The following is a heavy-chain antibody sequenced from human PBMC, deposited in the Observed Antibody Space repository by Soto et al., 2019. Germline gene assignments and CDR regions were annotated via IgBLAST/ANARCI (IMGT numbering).Heavy chain of an antibody. CDR1: GFTFSNHV. Sequence: EEQLVESGGGLVQPGGSLRLSCAASGFTFSNHVMNWFRQAPGRGLEWVSSINRDFNTYYADSVKGRFTISRDNAKDSLYLQMNRLRADDPAVYYCVNGDYYVGQGTLVTVSS. CDR3: VNGDYY. V-gene: IGHV3-48*01. CDR2: INRDFNT. J-gene: IGHJ4*02. D-gene: IGHD4-17*01.